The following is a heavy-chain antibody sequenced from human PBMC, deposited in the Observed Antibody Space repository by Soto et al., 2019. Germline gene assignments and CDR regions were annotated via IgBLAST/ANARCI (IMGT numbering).Heavy chain of an antibody. CDR2: ISGSGGST. Sequence: GGSLRLSFAASGFTFSSYAMSWVRQAPGKGLEWVSAISGSGGSTYYADSVKGRFTISRDNSKNTLYLQMNSLRAEDTAVYYCAKDLDVLIAAAGYYFDYWGQGTLVTVSS. CDR1: GFTFSSYA. CDR3: AKDLDVLIAAAGYYFDY. V-gene: IGHV3-23*01. J-gene: IGHJ4*02. D-gene: IGHD6-13*01.